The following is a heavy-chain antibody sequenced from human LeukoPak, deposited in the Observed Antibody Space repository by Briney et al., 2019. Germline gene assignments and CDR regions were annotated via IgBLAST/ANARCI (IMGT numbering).Heavy chain of an antibody. CDR2: ICGTGGRT. J-gene: IGHJ4*02. V-gene: IGHV3-23*01. CDR3: AKVVAGNIDYYFDY. Sequence: GGSLRLSCAASGFTFSNYAMSWVRLDPGKGLEWVAGICGTGGRTHYADSVKGRFTISGDNSKNTVYLQMRNLRVEHTAVYYCAKVVAGNIDYYFDYWGQSILVAVSS. CDR1: GFTFSNYA. D-gene: IGHD2/OR15-2a*01.